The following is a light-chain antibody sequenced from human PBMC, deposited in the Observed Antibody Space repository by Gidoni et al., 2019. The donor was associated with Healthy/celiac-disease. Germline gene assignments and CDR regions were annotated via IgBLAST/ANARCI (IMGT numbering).Light chain of an antibody. CDR3: QQYGSSPRT. CDR1: QSVSSSY. CDR2: GAS. V-gene: IGKV3-20*01. Sequence: VLTQSPGTLSLSPGERATLSCRASQSVSSSYLAWYQQKPGQAPRLLIYGASRRATGIPDRFSGSGSGTDFTLTISRLEPEDFAVYYCQQYGSSPRTFXQXTKVEIK. J-gene: IGKJ1*01.